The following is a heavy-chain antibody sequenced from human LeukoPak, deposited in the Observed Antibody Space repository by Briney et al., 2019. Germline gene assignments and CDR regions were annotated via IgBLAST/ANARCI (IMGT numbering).Heavy chain of an antibody. V-gene: IGHV4-30-4*01. Sequence: SETLSLTCTVSGGSISSGDYYWSWIRQPPGKGLEWIGYIYYSGSTYYNPSLKSRVTISVDTSKNQFSLKLSSVTAADTAVYYCARGRSDFWSGYFNWFEPWGQGTLVTVSS. J-gene: IGHJ5*02. D-gene: IGHD3-3*01. CDR3: ARGRSDFWSGYFNWFEP. CDR1: GGSISSGDYY. CDR2: IYYSGST.